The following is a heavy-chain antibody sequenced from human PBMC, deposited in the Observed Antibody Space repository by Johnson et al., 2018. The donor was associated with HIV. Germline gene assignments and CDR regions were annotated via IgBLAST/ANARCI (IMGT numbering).Heavy chain of an antibody. CDR1: GFTFSDYA. Sequence: QVQLVESGGGLVKPGGSLRLSCAASGFTFSDYAMHWVRQAPGKGLEWVSYISSSGSPIYSEDSVKGRFTISRDNAKNSLYLQMNSLRAEDTAVYYCARDRYYDSSGSHAFDIWGQGTMVTISS. CDR2: ISSSGSPI. V-gene: IGHV3-11*04. J-gene: IGHJ3*02. D-gene: IGHD3-22*01. CDR3: ARDRYYDSSGSHAFDI.